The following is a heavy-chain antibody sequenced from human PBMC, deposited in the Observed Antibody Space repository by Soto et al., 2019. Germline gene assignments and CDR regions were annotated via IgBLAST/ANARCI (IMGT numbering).Heavy chain of an antibody. Sequence: SETLSLTCTVSGGSISSGDYYWSWIRHTPGKGLEWIGYIYSSGSAYYNPSLKSRLTVSLDTSKNQFSLKLRSVTAADTAVYYCARARGNYFYYGMDVWGQGTTVTVSS. CDR2: IYSSGSA. V-gene: IGHV4-30-4*01. J-gene: IGHJ6*02. CDR3: ARARGNYFYYGMDV. CDR1: GGSISSGDYY.